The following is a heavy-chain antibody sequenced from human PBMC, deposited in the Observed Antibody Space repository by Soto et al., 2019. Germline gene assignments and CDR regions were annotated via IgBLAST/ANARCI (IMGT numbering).Heavy chain of an antibody. J-gene: IGHJ4*02. D-gene: IGHD3-22*01. Sequence: GGSLRLSCAASGFTFSSYGMHWVRQAPGKGLEWVAVISYDGSNKYYADSVKGRFTISRDNSKNTLYLRMNSLRADDTAVYYCAKGIVVVRGYYFNYWGQGTLVTVSS. CDR1: GFTFSSYG. V-gene: IGHV3-30*18. CDR2: ISYDGSNK. CDR3: AKGIVVVRGYYFNY.